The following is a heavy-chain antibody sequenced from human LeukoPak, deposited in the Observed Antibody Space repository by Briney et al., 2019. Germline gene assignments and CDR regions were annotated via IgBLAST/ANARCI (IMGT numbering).Heavy chain of an antibody. D-gene: IGHD3-16*02. Sequence: SQTLSLTCAVSGGSISSGGYSWSWIRQPPGKGLEWIGYIDHSGSTYYNPSLKSRVTISVDRSKNQFSLKLSSVTAADTAVYYCARFVRAHRSYYYGMDVWGQGTTVTVSS. CDR3: ARFVRAHRSYYYGMDV. V-gene: IGHV4-30-2*01. CDR2: IDHSGST. CDR1: GGSISSGGYS. J-gene: IGHJ6*02.